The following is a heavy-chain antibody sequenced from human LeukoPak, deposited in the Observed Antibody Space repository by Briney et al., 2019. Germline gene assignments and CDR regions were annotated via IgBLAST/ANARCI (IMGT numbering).Heavy chain of an antibody. J-gene: IGHJ4*02. CDR1: GFTFDDYA. CDR3: AKDTEGALDY. V-gene: IGHV3-9*01. Sequence: GGSLRLSCAASGFTFDDYAMHWVRQAPGKGLEWVSGISWNSGSIGYADSVKGRFTISRDNAKNSLYLQMNSLRAEDTALYYCAKDTEGALDYWGQGTLVTVSS. CDR2: ISWNSGSI.